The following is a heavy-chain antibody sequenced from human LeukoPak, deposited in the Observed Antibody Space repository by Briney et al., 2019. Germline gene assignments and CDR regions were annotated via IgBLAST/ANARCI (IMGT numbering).Heavy chain of an antibody. Sequence: ASVKLSCKASGYTFTSYYMHWVRQAPGQGLEWMGIINPSGGSTSYAQKFQGRVTMIRDTSTSTVYMELSSLRSEDTAVYYCARGPGSILVARYFDLWGRGTLVTVSS. D-gene: IGHD1-14*01. CDR1: GYTFTSYY. J-gene: IGHJ2*01. V-gene: IGHV1-46*01. CDR3: ARGPGSILVARYFDL. CDR2: INPSGGST.